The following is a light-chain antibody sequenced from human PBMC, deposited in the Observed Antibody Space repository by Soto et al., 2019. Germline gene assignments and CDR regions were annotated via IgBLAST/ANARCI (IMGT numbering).Light chain of an antibody. CDR2: DVS. Sequence: VLTQSPGTMSVSPGARATLSCRAGQGVTTNFAWYQQKSGQSPRLLIYDVSIRATGVPARFSGTGSETDFTLTISGLQSEDSAVYFCQQYNNWPFSFGQGTRLEIK. J-gene: IGKJ5*01. CDR1: QGVTTN. CDR3: QQYNNWPFS. V-gene: IGKV3-15*01.